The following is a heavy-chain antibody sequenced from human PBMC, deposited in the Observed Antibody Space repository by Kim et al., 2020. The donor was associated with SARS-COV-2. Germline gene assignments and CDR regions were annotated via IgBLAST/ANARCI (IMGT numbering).Heavy chain of an antibody. Sequence: SETLSLTCAVYGGSFSGYYWSWIRQPPGKGLEWIGEINHSGSTNYNPSLKSRFTISVDTSKNQFSLKLSSVTAADTAVYYCARDGEIAAACAPSFDYWG. CDR3: ARDGEIAAACAPSFDY. CDR2: INHSGST. CDR1: GGSFSGYY. J-gene: IGHJ4*01. V-gene: IGHV4-34*01. D-gene: IGHD6-13*01.